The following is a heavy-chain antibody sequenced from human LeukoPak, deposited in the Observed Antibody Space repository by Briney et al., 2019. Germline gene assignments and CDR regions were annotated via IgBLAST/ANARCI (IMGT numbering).Heavy chain of an antibody. J-gene: IGHJ4*02. CDR3: ARDGYYYDSSGYYGKFDY. V-gene: IGHV4-39*07. D-gene: IGHD3-22*01. Sequence: SETLSLTCSVSGDSISSSGYYWGWIRQPPGKGLEWIGRIYTSGSTNYNPSLKSRVTMSVDTSKNLLSLKLSSVTAADTAVYYCARDGYYYDSSGYYGKFDYWGQGTLVTVSS. CDR2: IYTSGST. CDR1: GDSISSSGYY.